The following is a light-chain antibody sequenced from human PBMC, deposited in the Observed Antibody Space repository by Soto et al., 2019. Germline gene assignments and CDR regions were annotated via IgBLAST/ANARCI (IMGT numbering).Light chain of an antibody. J-gene: IGKJ2*01. V-gene: IGKV3-15*01. CDR2: GAS. Sequence: EIVLTQSPATLSVSPGERATLSCRASQSVSTNIAWYQQKPGQAPRLLIYGASTRATGIPARFSGSGSGTEFTLSISSLQSEDFAVYYCQQFDGSPYTFGQGTKLEIK. CDR1: QSVSTN. CDR3: QQFDGSPYT.